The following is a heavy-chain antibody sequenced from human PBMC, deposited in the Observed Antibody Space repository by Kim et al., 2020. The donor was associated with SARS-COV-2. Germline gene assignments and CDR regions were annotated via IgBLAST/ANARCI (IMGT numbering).Heavy chain of an antibody. D-gene: IGHD3-22*01. J-gene: IGHJ4*02. CDR3: AIEGDSRGYYYFDY. V-gene: IGHV1-46*01. CDR1: GYTFTTYY. Sequence: ASVKVSCKASGYTFTTYYMHWVRQAPGQGLEWMGIIIPGSGDTSYAQKFQGRVTMTRDTSTSAVYMELSSLRSDDTAVYYCAIEGDSRGYYYFDYWGRGTLVTVSS. CDR2: IIPGSGDT.